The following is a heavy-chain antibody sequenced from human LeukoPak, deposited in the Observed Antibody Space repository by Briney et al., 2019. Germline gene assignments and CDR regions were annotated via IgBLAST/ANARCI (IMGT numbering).Heavy chain of an antibody. CDR1: GDSFSSNSAA. V-gene: IGHV6-1*01. Sequence: SQTLSLTCAISGDSFSSNSAAWHWIRQSPSRGLEWLGRTYYRSKWYNDYAVSVKSRITINPDTSKNQFSLQLNSVTPEDTAVYYCARAQVAKYSNTIDYWGQGTLVTVSS. CDR2: TYYRSKWYN. CDR3: ARAQVAKYSNTIDY. J-gene: IGHJ4*02. D-gene: IGHD4-11*01.